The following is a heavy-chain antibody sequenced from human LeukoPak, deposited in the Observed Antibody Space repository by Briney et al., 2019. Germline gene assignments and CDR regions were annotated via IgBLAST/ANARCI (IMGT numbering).Heavy chain of an antibody. CDR1: GFTFSAYG. V-gene: IGHV4-59*08. J-gene: IGHJ4*02. CDR3: ARQSEGFDS. CDR2: IYYSGTT. Sequence: GSLRLSCAASGFTFSAYGMNWVRQAPGKGLEWIGYIYYSGTTSYNPSLRSRVTISVDMSKNQFSLRLTSVTAADTAVYYCARQSEGFDSWGQGTLVTVSS.